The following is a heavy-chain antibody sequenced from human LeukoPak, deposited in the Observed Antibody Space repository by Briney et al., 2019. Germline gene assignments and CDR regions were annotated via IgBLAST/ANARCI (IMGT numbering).Heavy chain of an antibody. CDR3: ARDLSGENWFDP. J-gene: IGHJ5*02. Sequence: PSETLSLTCTVSGGSISSYYWSWIRQPPGKGLEWIGYIYYSGSTNYNPSLKSRVTISVDTSKSQFSLKLSSVTAADTAVYYCARDLSGENWFDPWGQGTLVTVSS. V-gene: IGHV4-59*01. CDR2: IYYSGST. CDR1: GGSISSYY. D-gene: IGHD3-3*01.